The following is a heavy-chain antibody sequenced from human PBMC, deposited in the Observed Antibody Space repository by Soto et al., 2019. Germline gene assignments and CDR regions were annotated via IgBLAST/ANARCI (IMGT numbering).Heavy chain of an antibody. V-gene: IGHV4-59*01. CDR3: GRGIAAAGTFPNNIFDY. J-gene: IGHJ4*02. Sequence: PSETLSLTCTISGGSISSYYWSWIRQPPGKGLEWIGYIYYSGSTNYNPSLKSRVTISVDTSKNQFSLKLSSVTAADTAVYYCGRGIAAAGTFPNNIFDYWGQGTLVTVSS. CDR2: IYYSGST. CDR1: GGSISSYY. D-gene: IGHD6-13*01.